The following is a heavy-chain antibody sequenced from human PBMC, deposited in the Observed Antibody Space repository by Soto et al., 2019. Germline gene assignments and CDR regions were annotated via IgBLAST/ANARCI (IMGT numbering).Heavy chain of an antibody. J-gene: IGHJ5*02. D-gene: IGHD6-6*01. V-gene: IGHV3-11*06. CDR2: ISYGSSYT. CDR3: ARYSNTSSSWWLDP. CDR1: GFSFSDYY. Sequence: QVQLVESGGGLVKPGGALRLSCEGSGFSFSDYYMPWIRQAPGKGLEWVSYISYGSSYTYYADSVKGRFTISRDNSKNSLFIQMNNLRTEDTAVYYCARYSNTSSSWWLDPWGRGVLVTVSS.